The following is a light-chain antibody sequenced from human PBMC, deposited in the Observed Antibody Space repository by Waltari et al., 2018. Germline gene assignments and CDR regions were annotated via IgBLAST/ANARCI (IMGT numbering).Light chain of an antibody. CDR1: QSISSY. V-gene: IGKV3-11*01. J-gene: IGKJ5*01. Sequence: EIVLTQSPSTLSLSQGESATLSCRASQSISSYLAWYQQKPGQAPRLLIYDASNRATGIPARFSGSASGTDFTLTISSLEPEDFAVYYCQQRSNWPLITFGQGTRLEIK. CDR2: DAS. CDR3: QQRSNWPLIT.